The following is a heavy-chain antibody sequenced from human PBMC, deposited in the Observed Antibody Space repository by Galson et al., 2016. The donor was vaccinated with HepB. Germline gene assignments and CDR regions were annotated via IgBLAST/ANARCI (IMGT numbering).Heavy chain of an antibody. V-gene: IGHV3-48*03. J-gene: IGHJ4*02. CDR1: GFTFSRYE. CDR3: AREGAQMAVAGTAFDY. CDR2: ISSSGTTI. Sequence: SLRLSCAASGFTFSRYEMNWVRQAPGKGLEWVSYISSSGTTIYYADSVKGRFTISRDNAKNSLYLQMNSLRAEDTAGYYCAREGAQMAVAGTAFDYWGQGTLVTVSS. D-gene: IGHD6-19*01.